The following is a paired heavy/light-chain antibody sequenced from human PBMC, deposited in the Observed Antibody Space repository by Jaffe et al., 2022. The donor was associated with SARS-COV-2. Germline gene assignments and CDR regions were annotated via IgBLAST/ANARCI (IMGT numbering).Light chain of an antibody. CDR2: AAS. CDR3: QQSYSSPRT. Sequence: DIQMTQSPSSLSASVGDRVTITCRASQSIASYLDWYQQKPGKAPNLLIYAASSLQSGVPSRFIGSGSGTDFTLTISSLQPEDFAIYYCQQSYSSPRTFGQGTKVEIK. J-gene: IGKJ1*01. V-gene: IGKV1-39*01. CDR1: QSIASY.
Heavy chain of an antibody. Sequence: QVQLQESGPGLVKPSQTLSLTCTVSGGSISSGDHYWSWIRQHPGKGLEWIGYIFHSGSTYYSPSLKSRVTISVDTSKNQFSLKLTSVSAADTAFYYCAREPSMINAFDIWGHGTMVTVSS. D-gene: IGHD3-16*01. CDR1: GGSISSGDHY. CDR3: AREPSMINAFDI. CDR2: IFHSGST. V-gene: IGHV4-31*03. J-gene: IGHJ3*02.